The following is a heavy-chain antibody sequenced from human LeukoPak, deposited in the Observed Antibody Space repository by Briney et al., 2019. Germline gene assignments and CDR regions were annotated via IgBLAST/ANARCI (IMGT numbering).Heavy chain of an antibody. J-gene: IGHJ4*02. D-gene: IGHD5-24*01. CDR2: INHSGST. CDR3: ARGGDGYNWGYFDY. Sequence: SETLSLTCAVYGGSFSGYYWSWIRQPPGKGLERIGEINHSGSTNYNPSLKSRVTISVDTSKNQFSLKLSSVTAADTAVYYCARGGDGYNWGYFDYWGQGTLVTVSS. V-gene: IGHV4-34*01. CDR1: GGSFSGYY.